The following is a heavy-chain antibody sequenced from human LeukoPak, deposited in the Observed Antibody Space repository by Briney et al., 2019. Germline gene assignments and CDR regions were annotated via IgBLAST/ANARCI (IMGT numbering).Heavy chain of an antibody. CDR2: IIPILSIA. V-gene: IGHV1-69*04. D-gene: IGHD2-2*01. CDR1: GGTFSSYA. Sequence: ASVKVSCKASGGTFSSYAISWVRQAPGQGLEWMGRIIPILSIANYAQKFQGRVTITADESTSTAYMELSSLRSEDTAVYYCARDIRGYCSSTSCSNWFDPWGQGTLVTVSS. J-gene: IGHJ5*02. CDR3: ARDIRGYCSSTSCSNWFDP.